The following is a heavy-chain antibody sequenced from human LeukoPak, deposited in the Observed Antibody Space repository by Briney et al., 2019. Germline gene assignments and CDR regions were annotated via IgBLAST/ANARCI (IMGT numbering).Heavy chain of an antibody. D-gene: IGHD2-2*01. CDR2: ISAYNGNT. Sequence: GASVKVSCKASGYTFTSYGISWVRQAPGQGLEWMGWISAYNGNTNYAQKLQGRVTMTTDTSTSTAYMELRSLRSDDTAVYYCARDIGDIVVVPAAGYYYYYMDVWGKGTTVTVSS. CDR3: ARDIGDIVVVPAAGYYYYYMDV. J-gene: IGHJ6*03. CDR1: GYTFTSYG. V-gene: IGHV1-18*01.